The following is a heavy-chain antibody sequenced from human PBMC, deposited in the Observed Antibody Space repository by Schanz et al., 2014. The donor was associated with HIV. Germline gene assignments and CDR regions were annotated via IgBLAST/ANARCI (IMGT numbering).Heavy chain of an antibody. CDR3: ARGSDRVATSKYYYGIDV. CDR2: IWYDGTNK. CDR1: GFTFSSYG. D-gene: IGHD5-12*01. V-gene: IGHV3-33*01. J-gene: IGHJ6*02. Sequence: QVQLVESGGGVVQPGRSLRLSCAASGFTFSSYGMHWVRQAPGKGLEWVAGIWYDGTNKYYADSVKGRFTISRDNSKNTLYLQMKSLRAEDTAVYYCARGSDRVATSKYYYGIDVWGQGTTVTVSS.